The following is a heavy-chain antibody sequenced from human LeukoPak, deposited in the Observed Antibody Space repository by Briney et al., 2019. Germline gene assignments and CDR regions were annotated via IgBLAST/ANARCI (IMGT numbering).Heavy chain of an antibody. Sequence: SETLSLTCAVSGYSISSGYYWGWIRPPPGKGLEWIGSIYHSGSTYYNPSLKSRVTISVDTSKNQFSLKLSSVTAADTAVYYCARRGSGWQKYYYYYYYMDVWGKGTTVTVSS. CDR3: ARRGSGWQKYYYYYYYMDV. J-gene: IGHJ6*03. CDR2: IYHSGST. V-gene: IGHV4-38-2*01. D-gene: IGHD6-19*01. CDR1: GYSISSGYY.